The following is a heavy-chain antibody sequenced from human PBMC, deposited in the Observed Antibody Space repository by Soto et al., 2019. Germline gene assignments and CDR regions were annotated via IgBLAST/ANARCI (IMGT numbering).Heavy chain of an antibody. CDR1: GYSLTSYW. CDR2: IYPCDSDT. D-gene: IGHD2-15*01. J-gene: IGHJ5*02. V-gene: IGHV5-51*01. Sequence: ECLKSSFKGSGYSLTSYWIGWVRQIPGKGLEWMGIIYPCDSDTRYSPSFQGQVTISADKSISTAYLQWSSLKASDTAMYYCARHVVVAATNWFDPWGQGTLVTVSS. CDR3: ARHVVVAATNWFDP.